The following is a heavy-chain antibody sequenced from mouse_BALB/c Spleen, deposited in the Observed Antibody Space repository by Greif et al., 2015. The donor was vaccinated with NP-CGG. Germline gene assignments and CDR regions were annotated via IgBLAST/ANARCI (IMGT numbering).Heavy chain of an antibody. CDR2: IDPANGNT. CDR3: ARVITGYWYFDV. Sequence: VQLQQSGAELVKPGASVKLSCTASGINIKDTYMHWVKQRPEQGLEWIGRIDPANGNTKYDPKFQGKATITADTSSNTAYLQLSSLTSEDTAVYYCARVITGYWYFDVWGAGTTVTVSS. J-gene: IGHJ1*01. V-gene: IGHV14-3*02. CDR1: GINIKDTY. D-gene: IGHD2-4*01.